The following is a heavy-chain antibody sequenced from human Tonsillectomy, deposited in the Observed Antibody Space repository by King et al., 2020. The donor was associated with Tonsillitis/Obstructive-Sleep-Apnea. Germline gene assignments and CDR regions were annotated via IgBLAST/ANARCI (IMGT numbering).Heavy chain of an antibody. CDR2: ISSRSTYT. D-gene: IGHD3-16*01. Sequence: VQLVESGGGLVKPGGSLRLSCATSGFTFSDYYMSWIRQAPGKGLEWVSYISSRSTYTNYADSVKGRFTISRDNANNSLYLQMNSLRAEDTAVYYCARDHPDSDKRLGYFEYWGQGTLVTVSS. V-gene: IGHV3-11*05. CDR3: ARDHPDSDKRLGYFEY. J-gene: IGHJ4*02. CDR1: GFTFSDYY.